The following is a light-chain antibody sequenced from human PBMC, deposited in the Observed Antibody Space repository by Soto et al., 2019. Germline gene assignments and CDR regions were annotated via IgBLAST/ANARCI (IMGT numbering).Light chain of an antibody. V-gene: IGKV1-9*01. CDR3: QQLNTYPLT. Sequence: DIQMTQSPSSLSASVGDRVTITCRASQGISSYLAWYQQKPGKAPKLLIYAASALHSGVPSRFSGSESGTEFTLTISSLQPEDFATYYCQQLNTYPLTFGGGTKVDIK. J-gene: IGKJ4*01. CDR2: AAS. CDR1: QGISSY.